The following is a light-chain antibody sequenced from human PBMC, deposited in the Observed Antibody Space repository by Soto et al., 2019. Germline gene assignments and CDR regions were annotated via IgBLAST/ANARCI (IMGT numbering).Light chain of an antibody. CDR1: QVIYNY. J-gene: IGKJ4*01. Sequence: DIPMTQSPSSLSASVGDRVTITCRASQVIYNYLAWYQQKPGRVPKLLIYAASTLQSGVPFRFSGSGSGTDFTLTISSLQPEDVATYYCQKYNSAPLTFGGGTKVEIK. CDR3: QKYNSAPLT. CDR2: AAS. V-gene: IGKV1-27*01.